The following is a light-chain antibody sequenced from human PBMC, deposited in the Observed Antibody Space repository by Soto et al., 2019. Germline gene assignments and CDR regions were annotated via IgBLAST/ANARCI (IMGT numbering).Light chain of an antibody. CDR3: SSYTSSSLVV. CDR1: SSDVGGYNY. J-gene: IGLJ2*01. V-gene: IGLV2-14*01. CDR2: DVS. Sequence: QSALTQPASVSGSPGQSITIPCTGTSSDVGGYNYVSWYQQHPGKAPKLMIYDVSNRPSGVSNRFSGSKSGNTASLTISGLQAEDEPDYYCSSYTSSSLVVFGGGTKLTVL.